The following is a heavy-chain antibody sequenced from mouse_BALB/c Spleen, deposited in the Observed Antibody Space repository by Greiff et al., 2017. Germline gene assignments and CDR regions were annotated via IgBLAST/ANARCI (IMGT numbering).Heavy chain of an antibody. J-gene: IGHJ3*01. Sequence: EVQVVESGGGLVQPGGSLKLSCAASGFTFSSYGMSWVRQTPGKRLEWVATISSGGSYTYYPDSVKGRFTISRDNAKNTLYLQMSSLKSEDTAMYYCTRERNDYPFAYWGQGTLVTVSA. CDR1: GFTFSSYG. CDR2: ISSGGSYT. D-gene: IGHD2-4*01. V-gene: IGHV5-6-4*01. CDR3: TRERNDYPFAY.